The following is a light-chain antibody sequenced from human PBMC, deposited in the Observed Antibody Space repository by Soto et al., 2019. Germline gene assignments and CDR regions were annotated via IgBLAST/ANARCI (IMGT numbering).Light chain of an antibody. Sequence: QSALTQTPSASGSRGQSVTISCTGTSSDIGAYDSVSWYQHHPGKAPRALIYEVSKRPSGVPDRFSGSKSGNTASLTVSGLQAEDEADYYCTSHAGSNNYVFGTGTKVTV. CDR2: EVS. J-gene: IGLJ1*01. CDR3: TSHAGSNNYV. V-gene: IGLV2-8*01. CDR1: SSDIGAYDS.